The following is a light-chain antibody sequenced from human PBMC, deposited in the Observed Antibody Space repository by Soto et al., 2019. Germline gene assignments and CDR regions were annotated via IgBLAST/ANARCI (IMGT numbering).Light chain of an antibody. V-gene: IGKV1-39*01. CDR2: TAS. J-gene: IGKJ5*01. CDR1: QSISSY. CDR3: QQYGSSLIT. Sequence: DIQMTQSPSTLSGSVGDRVTITFRASQSISSYLNWYQQKPGKAPKLLIYTASNLQSGVPSRFSGSGSGTDFTLTISRLEPEDFAVYYCQQYGSSLITFGQGTRLEI.